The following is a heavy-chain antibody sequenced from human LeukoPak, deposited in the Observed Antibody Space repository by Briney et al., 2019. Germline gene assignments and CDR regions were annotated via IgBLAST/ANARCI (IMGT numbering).Heavy chain of an antibody. CDR3: AREGTTVTTFDY. CDR1: GGTFISYA. D-gene: IGHD4-17*01. Sequence: ASVKVSCKASGGTFISYAISWVRQAPGQGLEWMGGIIPIFGTANYAQKFQGRVTITADESTSTAYMELSSLRSEDTAVYYCAREGTTVTTFDYWGQGTLVTVSS. V-gene: IGHV1-69*13. J-gene: IGHJ4*02. CDR2: IIPIFGTA.